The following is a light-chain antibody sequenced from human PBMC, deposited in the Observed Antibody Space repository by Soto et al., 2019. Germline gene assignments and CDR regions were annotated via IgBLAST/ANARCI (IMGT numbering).Light chain of an antibody. Sequence: QSALTQPPSASGSPGQSVTISCTGTSSDIGAYNYVSWYQQYPGKAPKLIIYEVSQRPSGVPDRFSGSKSGNTASLTVSGLQLEDEADYYCSSFTGSDNPFGGGNKLTVL. CDR1: SSDIGAYNY. CDR3: SSFTGSDNP. V-gene: IGLV2-8*01. J-gene: IGLJ2*01. CDR2: EVS.